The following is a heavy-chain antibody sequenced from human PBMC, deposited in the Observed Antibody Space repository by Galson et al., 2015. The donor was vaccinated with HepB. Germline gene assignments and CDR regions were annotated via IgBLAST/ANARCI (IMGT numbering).Heavy chain of an antibody. CDR2: IRSKAYGGTI. J-gene: IGHJ4*02. CDR1: GFTFGDYA. CDR3: ARDLLAYYYDSSGYLGY. V-gene: IGHV3-49*04. Sequence: SLRLSCAASGFTFGDYAMSWVRQAPGKGLEWVGFIRSKAYGGTIEYAASVKGRFTISRDNAKNSLYLQMNSLRAEDTAVYYCARDLLAYYYDSSGYLGYWGQGTLVTVSS. D-gene: IGHD3-22*01.